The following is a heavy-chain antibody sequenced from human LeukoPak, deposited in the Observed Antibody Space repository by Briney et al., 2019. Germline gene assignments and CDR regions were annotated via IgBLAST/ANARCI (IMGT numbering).Heavy chain of an antibody. CDR1: GFTLSSYW. Sequence: GGSLRLSCAASGFTLSSYWMHWVRQAPGKGLVWVSRINSDGSSTSYADSVKGRFTISRDNAKNTLYLQMNSLRAEDTAVYYCARDRCSSTSCNNRGWFDPWGQGTLVTVSS. J-gene: IGHJ5*02. CDR2: INSDGSST. CDR3: ARDRCSSTSCNNRGWFDP. D-gene: IGHD2-2*01. V-gene: IGHV3-74*01.